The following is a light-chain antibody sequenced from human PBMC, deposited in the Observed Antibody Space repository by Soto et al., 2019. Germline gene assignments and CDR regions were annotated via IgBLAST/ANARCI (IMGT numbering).Light chain of an antibody. J-gene: IGKJ4*01. CDR2: GAS. V-gene: IGKV3-15*01. CDR3: QQYNDWPPLT. Sequence: ETVMTQSPATLSVSPGERATLSCRASQSVSSKLAWYQQKPGQAPRLLIYGASTRATGIPARFSGSGSGTEFTLTISSLQSEDFAVYYCQQYNDWPPLTFGGGTKV. CDR1: QSVSSK.